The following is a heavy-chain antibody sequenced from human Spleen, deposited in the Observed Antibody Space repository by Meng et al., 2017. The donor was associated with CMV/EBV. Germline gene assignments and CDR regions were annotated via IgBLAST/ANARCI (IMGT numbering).Heavy chain of an antibody. CDR2: ISSFSYI. V-gene: IGHV3-21*01. Sequence: GESLKISCAASGFTFATYSISWVRQAPGKGLEYVSSISSFSYIYYADSLKGRFTISRDNAKNSLYLQMNSLRVEDTAVYYCARYRYGGKEVDHWGQGTLVTVSS. J-gene: IGHJ4*02. D-gene: IGHD4-23*01. CDR1: GFTFATYS. CDR3: ARYRYGGKEVDH.